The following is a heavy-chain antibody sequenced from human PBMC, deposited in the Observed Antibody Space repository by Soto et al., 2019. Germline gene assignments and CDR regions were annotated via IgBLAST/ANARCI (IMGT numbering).Heavy chain of an antibody. V-gene: IGHV3-30*04. CDR2: ISYDGSNK. CDR3: VRRATLSYHGMDV. Sequence: SGGSLRLSCAASGFTFSSYEMHWVRQTPGKGLEWVAIISYDGSNKYYADSVKGRFTFSRDNSKNMMYLQMNSLRPEDAAVYYCVRRATLSYHGMDVWGQGTAVTVSS. J-gene: IGHJ6*02. CDR1: GFTFSSYE.